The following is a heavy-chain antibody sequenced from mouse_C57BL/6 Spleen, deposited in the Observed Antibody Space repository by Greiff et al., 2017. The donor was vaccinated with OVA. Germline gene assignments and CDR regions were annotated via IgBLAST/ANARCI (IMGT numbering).Heavy chain of an antibody. D-gene: IGHD2-4*01. J-gene: IGHJ2*01. CDR2: ISSGSSTI. CDR3: ARDDSYYFDY. Sequence: EVKLVESGGGLVKPGGSLKLSCAASGFTFSDYGMHWVRQAPEKGLEWVAYISSGSSTIYYADTVKGRFTISRDNAKNTPFLQMTSLRSEDTAMYYCARDDSYYFDYWGQGTTLTVSS. CDR1: GFTFSDYG. V-gene: IGHV5-17*01.